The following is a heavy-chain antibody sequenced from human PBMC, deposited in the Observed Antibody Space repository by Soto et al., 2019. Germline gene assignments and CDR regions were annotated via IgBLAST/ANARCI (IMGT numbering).Heavy chain of an antibody. J-gene: IGHJ4*02. CDR1: GFTFSHFP. CDR2: VSTSGNSA. V-gene: IGHV3-23*01. D-gene: IGHD3-16*01. Sequence: GGSLRLSCAASGFTFSHFPIHWVRQAPGKGLEWVSAVSTSGNSAHYADSVRGRFTISRDNSKNTLYLQMNSLRAEDTAIYYCASPGDPDFWGQGTLVTVSS. CDR3: ASPGDPDF.